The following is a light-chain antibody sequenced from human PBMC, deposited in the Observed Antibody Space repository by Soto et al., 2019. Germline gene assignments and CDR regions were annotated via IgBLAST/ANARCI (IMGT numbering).Light chain of an antibody. Sequence: DIQLTQSPSSLSASVGDRVTITCRVSQTIMTYLNWYQLKPGKAPKLLIYAASSLQSGVPSRFSGSGSGTYFTLTISMLQAEDFASYYCQQCYSTLWTFGQGTKVDIK. J-gene: IGKJ1*01. CDR2: AAS. V-gene: IGKV1-39*01. CDR3: QQCYSTLWT. CDR1: QTIMTY.